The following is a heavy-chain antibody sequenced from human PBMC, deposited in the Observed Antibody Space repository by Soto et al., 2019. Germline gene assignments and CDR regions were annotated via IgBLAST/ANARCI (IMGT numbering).Heavy chain of an antibody. CDR2: INPANGNT. CDR1: GFTFSDTL. CDR3: ARDIVSVTPRANDAFDV. Sequence: QVQLVQSGAEVKKPGASVNISCQASGFTFSDTLINWVRQGPGQRREWMGWINPANGNTRYSESFQGRVTISSLSYASTGYVALSVRTSEDTAVYYYARDIVSVTPRANDAFDVWGQGTMITVS. D-gene: IGHD1-26*01. V-gene: IGHV1-3*01. J-gene: IGHJ3*01.